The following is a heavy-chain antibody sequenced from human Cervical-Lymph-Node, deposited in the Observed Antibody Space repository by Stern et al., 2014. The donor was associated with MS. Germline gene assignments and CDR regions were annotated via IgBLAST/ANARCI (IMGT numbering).Heavy chain of an antibody. J-gene: IGHJ4*02. Sequence: EVQLVESGGGLVQPGGSLRLSCTVSGFIFSDHYIDWVRQATGKGLEWVGRSRNKARRFTTDYAASVKGRFTLSRDATKNSLYLQMNSLKTEDTAVYYCARTTVKMGDFNHWGQGILVSVSS. V-gene: IGHV3-72*01. D-gene: IGHD4-17*01. CDR1: GFIFSDHY. CDR3: ARTTVKMGDFNH. CDR2: SRNKARRFTT.